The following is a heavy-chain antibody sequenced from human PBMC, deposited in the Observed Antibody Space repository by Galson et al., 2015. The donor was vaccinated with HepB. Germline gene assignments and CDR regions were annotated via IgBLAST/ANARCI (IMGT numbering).Heavy chain of an antibody. Sequence: SLRLACAAPSFSLEHNAMHWVRHAPVKGLEWFSGIRCNSGTIGYADSVKGRLTSSRDNANNSLYLQMNSLRAEDTALYYCAKDMGQLLYSYYYYGRDVWGKGTTVIVSS. CDR1: SFSLEHNA. J-gene: IGHJ6*04. V-gene: IGHV3-9*01. CDR3: AKDMGQLLYSYYYYGRDV. CDR2: IRCNSGTI. D-gene: IGHD2-2*02.